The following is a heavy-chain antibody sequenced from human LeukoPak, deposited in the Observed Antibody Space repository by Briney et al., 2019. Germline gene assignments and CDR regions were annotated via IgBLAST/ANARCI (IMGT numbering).Heavy chain of an antibody. CDR1: GFTFSSYS. J-gene: IGHJ4*02. Sequence: GGSLRLSCAASGFTFSSYSMNWVRQAPGKGLEWVSYISSSSSTIYYADSVKGRFTSSRDNAKNSLYLQMNSLRAEDTAVYYCARYLGGYSYGSHFDSWGQGTLVTVSS. D-gene: IGHD5-18*01. CDR2: ISSSSSTI. V-gene: IGHV3-48*01. CDR3: ARYLGGYSYGSHFDS.